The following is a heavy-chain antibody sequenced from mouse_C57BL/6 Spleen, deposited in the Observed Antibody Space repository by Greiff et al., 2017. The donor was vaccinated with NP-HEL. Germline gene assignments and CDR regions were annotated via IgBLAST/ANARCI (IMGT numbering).Heavy chain of an antibody. Sequence: VQLQQSGPELVKPGASVKISCKASGYSFTGYYMHWVKQSHGNILDWIGYIYPYHGVSSYNQKFKGKATLTVDKSSSTAYMELRSLTSEDSAVDDCARTPGYDYEDWYFDVWGTGTTVTVSS. CDR1: GYSFTGYY. CDR3: ARTPGYDYEDWYFDV. CDR2: IYPYHGVS. D-gene: IGHD2-4*01. V-gene: IGHV1-31*01. J-gene: IGHJ1*03.